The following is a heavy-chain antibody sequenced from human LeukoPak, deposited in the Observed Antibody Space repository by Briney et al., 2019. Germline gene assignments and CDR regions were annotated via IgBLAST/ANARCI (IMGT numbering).Heavy chain of an antibody. J-gene: IGHJ4*02. D-gene: IGHD3-10*01. Sequence: SETLSLTCAVYGGSFSGYYWSWIRQPPGKGLEWIGEINHSGSTNYNPSLKSRVTISVDTSKNQFSLKLSPVTAADTAVYYCARGRYGSGSYVQSHNYFDYWGQGTLVTVSS. CDR3: ARGRYGSGSYVQSHNYFDY. CDR2: INHSGST. V-gene: IGHV4-34*01. CDR1: GGSFSGYY.